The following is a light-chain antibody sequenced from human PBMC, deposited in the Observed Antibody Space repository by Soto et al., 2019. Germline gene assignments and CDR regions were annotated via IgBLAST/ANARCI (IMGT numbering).Light chain of an antibody. V-gene: IGKV3-15*01. CDR2: CAV. J-gene: IGKJ1*01. CDR1: QSVSSN. Sequence: EIVMTQSPVTLSVSPLERATLSSRASQSVSSNYACYHQKPGDAPRSLIFCAVSRAAGILAEWSSTGSGTEFTIIISSLQSQDFALYYCRQYNDWPLTFGQGTKVDI. CDR3: RQYNDWPLT.